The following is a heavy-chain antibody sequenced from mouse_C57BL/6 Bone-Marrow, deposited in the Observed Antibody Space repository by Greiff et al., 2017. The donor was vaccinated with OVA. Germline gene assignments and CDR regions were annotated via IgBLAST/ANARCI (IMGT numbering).Heavy chain of an antibody. CDR2: IYPGDGDT. CDR3: ARPMYAY. V-gene: IGHV1-82*01. Sequence: VVEPGASVKISCKASGYAFSSSWMNWVKQRPGKGLEWIGRIYPGDGDTNYNGKFKGKATLTADKSSSTAYMQLSSLTSEDSAVYFCARPMYAYWGQGTLVTVSA. CDR1: GYAFSSSW. J-gene: IGHJ3*01.